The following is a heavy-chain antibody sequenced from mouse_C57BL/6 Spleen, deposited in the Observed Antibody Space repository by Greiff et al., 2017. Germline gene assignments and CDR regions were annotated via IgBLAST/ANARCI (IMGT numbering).Heavy chain of an antibody. D-gene: IGHD2-13*01. J-gene: IGHJ1*03. Sequence: QVQLQQPGAELVMPGASVKLSCKASGYTFTSYWMHWVKQRPGQGLEWIGEIDPSDSYTNYNQKFKGKSTLTVDKSSSTAYMQLSSLASEDSGVYYCARLGGDDFDVWGTGTTVTVSS. V-gene: IGHV1-69*01. CDR1: GYTFTSYW. CDR2: IDPSDSYT. CDR3: ARLGGDDFDV.